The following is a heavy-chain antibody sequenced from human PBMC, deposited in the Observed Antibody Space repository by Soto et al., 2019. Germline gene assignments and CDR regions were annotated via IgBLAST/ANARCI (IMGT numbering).Heavy chain of an antibody. Sequence: SETLSLTCTVSGGSISSSSYYWGWIRQPPGKGLEWIGSIYYSGSTYYNPSLKSRVTISVDTSKNQFSLKLSSVTAADTAVYYYARQSSVADYWGQGTLVTVSS. V-gene: IGHV4-39*01. CDR2: IYYSGST. CDR3: ARQSSVADY. D-gene: IGHD6-19*01. J-gene: IGHJ4*02. CDR1: GGSISSSSYY.